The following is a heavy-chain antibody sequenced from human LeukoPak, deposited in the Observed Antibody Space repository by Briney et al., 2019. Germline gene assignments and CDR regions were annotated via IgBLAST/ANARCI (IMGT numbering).Heavy chain of an antibody. CDR2: IYTSGST. D-gene: IGHD3-22*01. CDR3: ARGVVVITSRAFDI. Sequence: SQTLSLTCTVSGGSISSGSYYWSWIRQPAGKGLEWIGRIYTSGSTNYNPSLKSRVTISVDTSKNQFSLKLSSVTAADTAVYYCARGVVVITSRAFDIWGQGTMVTVSS. J-gene: IGHJ3*02. CDR1: GGSISSGSYY. V-gene: IGHV4-61*02.